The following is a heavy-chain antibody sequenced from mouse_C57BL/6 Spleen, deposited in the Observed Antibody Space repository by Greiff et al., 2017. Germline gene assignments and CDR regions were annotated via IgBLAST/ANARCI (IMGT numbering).Heavy chain of an antibody. V-gene: IGHV3-1*01. J-gene: IGHJ2*01. CDR3: ARGRHDYAFDY. D-gene: IGHD2-4*01. CDR2: ISYSGST. CDR1: GYSITSGYD. Sequence: EVQRVESGPGMVKPSQSLSLTCTVTGYSITSGYDWHWIRHFPGNKLEWMGYISYSGSTNYNPSLKSRISITHDTSKNHFFLKLNSVTTEDTATYYCARGRHDYAFDYWGQGTTLTVSS.